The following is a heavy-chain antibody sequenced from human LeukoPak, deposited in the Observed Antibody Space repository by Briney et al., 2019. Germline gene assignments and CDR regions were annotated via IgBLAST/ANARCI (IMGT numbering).Heavy chain of an antibody. CDR2: IYHSGGT. V-gene: IGHV4-38-2*01. J-gene: IGHJ5*02. CDR3: ARCSPYYYGSGSYINWFDP. D-gene: IGHD3-10*01. Sequence: SETLSLTCAVYGGSFSGYYWGWIRQPPGKGLEWIGSIYHSGGTYYNPSLKSRVTISVDTSKNQFSLKLSSVTAADTAVYYCARCSPYYYGSGSYINWFDPWGQGTLVTVSS. CDR1: GGSFSGYY.